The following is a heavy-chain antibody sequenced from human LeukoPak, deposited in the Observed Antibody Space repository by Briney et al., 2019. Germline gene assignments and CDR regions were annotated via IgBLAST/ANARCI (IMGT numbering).Heavy chain of an antibody. CDR1: GGSISTYY. D-gene: IGHD3-9*01. J-gene: IGHJ6*02. V-gene: IGHV4-59*01. CDR2: IYYSGST. Sequence: SETLSLTCTVSGGSISTYYWGWIRQPPGKGLEWIGYIYYSGSTNYNPSLKSRVTISVDTSKNQFSLKLSSVTAADTAVYYCARGLGDILTGYYYYGMDVWGQGTTVTVSS. CDR3: ARGLGDILTGYYYYGMDV.